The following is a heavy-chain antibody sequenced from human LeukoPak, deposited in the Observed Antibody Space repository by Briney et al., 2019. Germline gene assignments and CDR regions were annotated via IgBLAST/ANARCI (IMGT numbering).Heavy chain of an antibody. CDR3: XRGGSSGYPYYFDY. J-gene: IGHJ4*02. Sequence: SETLSLTCAVYGGSISSGGYSWSWIRQPPGKGLEWIGYIYHSGSTYYNPSLKSRVTISVYRSKNQFSLKLSSVSAADTAVYYXXRGGSSGYPYYFDYWGQGTLVTVSS. D-gene: IGHD3-22*01. CDR1: GGSISSGGYS. V-gene: IGHV4-30-2*01. CDR2: IYHSGST.